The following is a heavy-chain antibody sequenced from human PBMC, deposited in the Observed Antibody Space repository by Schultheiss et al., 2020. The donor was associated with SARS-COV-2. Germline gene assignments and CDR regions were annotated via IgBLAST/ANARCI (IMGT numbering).Heavy chain of an antibody. V-gene: IGHV3-66*01. CDR3: ARGPGVTGYYYYYYMDV. CDR1: GFTVSSNY. D-gene: IGHD2-21*02. CDR2: IYSGGST. J-gene: IGHJ6*03. Sequence: GGSLRLSCAASGFTVSSNYMSWVRQAPGKGLEWVSVIYSGGSTYYADSVKGRFTISRDNSKNTLYLQMNSLRAEDTAVYYCARGPGVTGYYYYYYMDVWGKGTTVTVSS.